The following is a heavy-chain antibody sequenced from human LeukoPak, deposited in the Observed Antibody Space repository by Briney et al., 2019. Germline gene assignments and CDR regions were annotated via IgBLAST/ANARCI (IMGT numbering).Heavy chain of an antibody. Sequence: GASVRVSCKASGYTFTGYYMHWVRQAPGQGLEWMGWINPNSGGTNYAQKFQGKVTMTRDTSISTAYMELSRLRSDDTAVYYCARRSIAALRFDYWGQGTLVTVSS. CDR3: ARRSIAALRFDY. D-gene: IGHD6-6*01. CDR2: INPNSGGT. J-gene: IGHJ4*02. CDR1: GYTFTGYY. V-gene: IGHV1-2*02.